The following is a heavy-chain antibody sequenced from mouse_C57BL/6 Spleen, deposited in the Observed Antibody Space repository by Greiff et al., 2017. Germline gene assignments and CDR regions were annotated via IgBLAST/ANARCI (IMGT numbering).Heavy chain of an antibody. CDR2: IDPETGGT. V-gene: IGHV1-15*01. Sequence: VQLQQSGAELVRPGASVTLSCKASGYTFTDYEMHWVKQTPVHGLEWIGAIDPETGGTAYNQKFKGKAILTADKSSSTAYMELRSLTSEDSAVYYCTRRIGYYGSRSPDWYFDVWGTGTTVTVSS. CDR1: GYTFTDYE. J-gene: IGHJ1*03. CDR3: TRRIGYYGSRSPDWYFDV. D-gene: IGHD1-1*01.